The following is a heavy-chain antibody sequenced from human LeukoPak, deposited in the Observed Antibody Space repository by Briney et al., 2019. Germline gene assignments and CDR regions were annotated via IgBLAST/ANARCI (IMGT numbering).Heavy chain of an antibody. Sequence: SVKVSCKASGGTFSSYAISWVRQAPGQGLEWMGGIIPIFGTANYAQKFQGRVTITADESTSTAYIELSSLRSEDTAVYYCARDPFSYYGGNSDWFDPWGQGTLVTVSS. V-gene: IGHV1-69*13. CDR3: ARDPFSYYGGNSDWFDP. CDR1: GGTFSSYA. J-gene: IGHJ5*02. CDR2: IIPIFGTA. D-gene: IGHD4-23*01.